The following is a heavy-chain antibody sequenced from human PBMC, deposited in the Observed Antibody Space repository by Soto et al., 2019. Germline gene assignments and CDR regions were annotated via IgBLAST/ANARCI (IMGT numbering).Heavy chain of an antibody. V-gene: IGHV1-2*02. CDR2: IGPESGAT. CDR3: GRVRSGQIVVFY. D-gene: IGHD3-22*01. CDR1: GYTFTGHY. Sequence: ASVKVSCKASGYTFTGHYINWVRQAPEQGPEWMGEIGPESGATRYAQKFQGRVTMTRDMSITTVYMELNNLSPDDTAVYYCGRVRSGQIVVFYWGQGTPVTVSS. J-gene: IGHJ4*02.